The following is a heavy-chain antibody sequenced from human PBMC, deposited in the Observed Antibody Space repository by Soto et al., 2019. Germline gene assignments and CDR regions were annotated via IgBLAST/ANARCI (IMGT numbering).Heavy chain of an antibody. CDR1: GFTFSSYG. V-gene: IGHV3-33*01. Sequence: PGGSLRLSCAASGFTFSSYGMHWVRQAPGKGLEWVAVIWYDGSNKYYADSVKGRFTISRDNSKNTLYLQMNSLRAEDTAVYYCARVLGDYSSGWYYALGFXYWGQGTLVT. CDR3: ARVLGDYSSGWYYALGFXY. CDR2: IWYDGSNK. J-gene: IGHJ4*02. D-gene: IGHD6-19*01.